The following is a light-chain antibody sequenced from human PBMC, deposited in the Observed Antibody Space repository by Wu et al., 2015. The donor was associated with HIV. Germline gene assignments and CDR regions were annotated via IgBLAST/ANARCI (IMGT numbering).Light chain of an antibody. J-gene: IGKJ1*01. V-gene: IGKV3-20*01. Sequence: EIVLTQSPGTLSLSPGERATLSCRASQSVTSNYLAWYQQKPGQTPSLLIYGVSNRATGIPDRFSGSGSGTDFTLTISRLEPEDFAVYYCQQYNKWPPTFGQGTKVEIK. CDR3: QQYNKWPPT. CDR1: QSVTSNY. CDR2: GVS.